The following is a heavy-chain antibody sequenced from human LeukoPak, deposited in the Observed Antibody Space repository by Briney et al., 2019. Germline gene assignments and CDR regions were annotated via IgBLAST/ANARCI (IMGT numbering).Heavy chain of an antibody. Sequence: SETLSLTCSVSGVYFSSSGCYWGWIRQPPGKGLEWIGSIFYTGNTYYNPSLKSRITISADTSKNQFSLELRFVTAADTAVYYCAGLGASLEWDSGSFPDYWGQGTLVTVSS. CDR3: AGLGASLEWDSGSFPDY. V-gene: IGHV4-39*01. CDR1: GVYFSSSGCY. J-gene: IGHJ4*02. D-gene: IGHD3-10*01. CDR2: IFYTGNT.